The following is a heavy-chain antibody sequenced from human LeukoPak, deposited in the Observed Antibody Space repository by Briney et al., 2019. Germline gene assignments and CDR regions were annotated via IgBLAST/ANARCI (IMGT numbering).Heavy chain of an antibody. D-gene: IGHD2-8*01. CDR2: IYYTGRT. Sequence: SETLSLTCAVSGGXVSSRGYYWSWIRQPPGKGLEWIAYIYYTGRTNYNPSLKSRVTISLDTSNSQFSLKLSSVTAADTAVYYCARRIESLYYFDYWGQGTLVTVSS. J-gene: IGHJ4*02. CDR1: GGXVSSRGYY. V-gene: IGHV4-61*08. CDR3: ARRIESLYYFDY.